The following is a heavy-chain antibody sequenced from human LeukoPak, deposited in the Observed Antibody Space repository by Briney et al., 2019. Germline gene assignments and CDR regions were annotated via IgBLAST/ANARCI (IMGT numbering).Heavy chain of an antibody. V-gene: IGHV3-30*04. CDR3: ARDPYWFGEFSPFDY. CDR1: GFTFSSYA. CDR2: ISYDGSNK. D-gene: IGHD3-10*01. Sequence: GRSLRLSCAASGFTFSSYAMHWVRQAPGKGLEWVAVISYDGSNKYYADSVKGRFTISRDNSKNTLYLQMNSLRAEDTAVYYCARDPYWFGEFSPFDYWGQGTLVTVSS. J-gene: IGHJ4*02.